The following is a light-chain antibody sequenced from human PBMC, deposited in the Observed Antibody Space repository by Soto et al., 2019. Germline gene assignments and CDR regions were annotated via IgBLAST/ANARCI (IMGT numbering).Light chain of an antibody. V-gene: IGKV1-33*01. CDR3: RQYSHLIT. J-gene: IGKJ5*01. CDR2: DAS. CDR1: QDISNY. Sequence: DIHRTQSPSSLSASVGDRVPITCQASQDISNYLNWYQQKLGKAPKLLIYDASNLETGVPSRFSGSGSGTDFTFTISSLQPEDIATYYCRQYSHLITFGQGTRLEIK.